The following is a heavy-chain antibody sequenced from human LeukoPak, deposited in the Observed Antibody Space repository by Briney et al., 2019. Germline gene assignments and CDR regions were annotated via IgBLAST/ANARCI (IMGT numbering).Heavy chain of an antibody. J-gene: IGHJ4*02. CDR2: IFYSGNT. V-gene: IGHV4-39*01. Sequence: SETLSLTCTVSGGSISSSSYYWGWIRQPPGKGLEWIGSIFYSGNTYYSPSLKSRVAISVDTSKNQFSLKLSSVTAADTAVYYCASELLWLGEPPDYFDYWGQGTLVTVSS. D-gene: IGHD3-10*01. CDR1: GGSISSSSYY. CDR3: ASELLWLGEPPDYFDY.